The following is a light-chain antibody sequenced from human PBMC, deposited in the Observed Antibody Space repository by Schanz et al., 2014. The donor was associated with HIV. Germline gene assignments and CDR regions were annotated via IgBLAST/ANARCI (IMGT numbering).Light chain of an antibody. J-gene: IGKJ2*03. CDR2: GAN. CDR3: QQYGSSPYS. CDR1: QSIDSN. Sequence: EIVLTQSPGTLSLSPGERATLSCRASQSIDSNLAWYQHKPGQPPRLLIYGANSRATGVPDRFSGRGSGTEFLLTISSLEPEDIAVYYCQQYGSSPYSFGQGTTLEMK. V-gene: IGKV3-20*01.